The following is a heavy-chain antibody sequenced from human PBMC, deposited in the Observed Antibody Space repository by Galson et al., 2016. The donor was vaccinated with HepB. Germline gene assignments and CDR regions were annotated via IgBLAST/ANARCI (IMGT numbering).Heavy chain of an antibody. CDR3: ARDGGSGWSRLW. J-gene: IGHJ4*02. CDR1: GYTFTNYA. V-gene: IGHV1-3*01. Sequence: ASVKVSCKASGYTFTNYAMHWVRQAPGQRLEWMGWINAGNGNTKYSQKFQGRVTITRDTSASTAYMELSSLRSEDTAVYYCARDGGSGWSRLWWGQGTLVAVSS. CDR2: INAGNGNT. D-gene: IGHD6-19*01.